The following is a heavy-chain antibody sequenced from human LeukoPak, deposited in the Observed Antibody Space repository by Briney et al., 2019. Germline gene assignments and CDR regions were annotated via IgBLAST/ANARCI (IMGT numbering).Heavy chain of an antibody. D-gene: IGHD2-15*01. V-gene: IGHV3-23*01. CDR2: IGGGGGST. Sequence: GGSLRLSCSMAGFTLSHYAMSWVRQAPGKGLEWVSTIGGGGGSTDYTDSVKGRFTISRDNSKNTLYLQMSSLGAEDTAVYYCAKGHRYCTSGNCNSSIDYWGQGTLVTVSS. J-gene: IGHJ4*02. CDR1: GFTLSHYA. CDR3: AKGHRYCTSGNCNSSIDY.